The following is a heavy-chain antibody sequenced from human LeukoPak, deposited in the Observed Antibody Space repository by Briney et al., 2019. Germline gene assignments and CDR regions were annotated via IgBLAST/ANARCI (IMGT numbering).Heavy chain of an antibody. CDR3: ARYDSSGYYPLAHFDY. CDR2: IYHSGST. J-gene: IGHJ4*02. Sequence: SETLSLTCTVSGYSISSGYYWGWIRQPPGKGLEWIGSIYHSGSTYYNPSLKSRVTISVDTSKNQFSLKLSSVTAADTAVYYCARYDSSGYYPLAHFDYWGQGTLVTVSS. D-gene: IGHD3-22*01. V-gene: IGHV4-38-2*02. CDR1: GYSISSGYY.